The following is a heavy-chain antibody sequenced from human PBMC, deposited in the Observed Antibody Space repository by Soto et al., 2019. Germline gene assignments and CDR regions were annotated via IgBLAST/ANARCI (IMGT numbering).Heavy chain of an antibody. CDR1: GFAFSGYS. CDR3: ARDVRYSGYDNAFDI. Sequence: GGSLRLSCAASGFAFSGYSVNWVRQAPGKGLEWVSSISSSSSYIYYADSVKGRFTISRDNAKNSLYLQMNSLRAEDTAVYYCARDVRYSGYDNAFDIWGQGTMVTVSS. D-gene: IGHD5-12*01. V-gene: IGHV3-21*01. J-gene: IGHJ3*02. CDR2: ISSSSSYI.